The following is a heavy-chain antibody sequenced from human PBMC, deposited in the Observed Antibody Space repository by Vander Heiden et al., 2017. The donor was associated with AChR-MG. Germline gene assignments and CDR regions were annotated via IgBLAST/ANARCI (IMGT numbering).Heavy chain of an antibody. D-gene: IGHD1-7*01. J-gene: IGHJ4*02. V-gene: IGHV5-51*01. CDR2: IYPGDSDT. Sequence: EVQLVQSGAEVKKPGESLKISCKGSGYSFTSYWIGWVRQMPGKGLEGMGIIYPGDSDTRYSPSFQGQVTISADKSISTAYLQWSSLKASDTAMYYCARHLTGTNLMVGFDYWGQGTLVTVSS. CDR3: ARHLTGTNLMVGFDY. CDR1: GYSFTSYW.